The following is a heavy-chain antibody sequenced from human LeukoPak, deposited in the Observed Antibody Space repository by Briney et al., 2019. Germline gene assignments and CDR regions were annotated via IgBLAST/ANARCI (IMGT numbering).Heavy chain of an antibody. CDR2: IYYRGSS. CDR1: GGSISSYY. Sequence: PSETLSLTCTVSGGSISSYYWSWIRQPLGKGLEWIGYIYYRGSSNHNPSLKSRVTMSVDTSKNQLSLNLTSVTAAGTAVYYCAARERLDWILYWGQGTLVTVSS. CDR3: AARERLDWILY. D-gene: IGHD3-9*01. J-gene: IGHJ4*02. V-gene: IGHV4-59*01.